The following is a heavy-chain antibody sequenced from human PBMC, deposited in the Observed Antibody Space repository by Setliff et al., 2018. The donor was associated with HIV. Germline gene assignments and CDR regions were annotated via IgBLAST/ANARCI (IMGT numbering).Heavy chain of an antibody. Sequence: SVKVSCKASGGTFRTDAISWVRQAPGQGLEWVGGFNPVFGAANYAPKFRGRVTITADEAATTAYMEVSSLRSDDTAIYYCARDSGATPTHAFDIWGQGTTVTVS. D-gene: IGHD5-12*01. CDR2: FNPVFGAA. J-gene: IGHJ3*02. CDR1: GGTFRTDA. V-gene: IGHV1-69*13. CDR3: ARDSGATPTHAFDI.